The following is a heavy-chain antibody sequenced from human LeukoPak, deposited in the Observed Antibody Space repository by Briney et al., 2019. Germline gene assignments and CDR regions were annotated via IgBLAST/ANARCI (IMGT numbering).Heavy chain of an antibody. V-gene: IGHV4-39*07. CDR2: IYYSGST. CDR1: GGSISSSSYY. J-gene: IGHJ3*02. CDR3: ARGPDDAFDI. Sequence: PSETLSLTCTVSGGSISSSSYYWGWIRQPPGKGLEWIGTIYYSGSTYYNPSLKSRVTMSVDTSKNQFSLKLSPVTAADTAVYYCARGPDDAFDIWGQGTMVTVSS.